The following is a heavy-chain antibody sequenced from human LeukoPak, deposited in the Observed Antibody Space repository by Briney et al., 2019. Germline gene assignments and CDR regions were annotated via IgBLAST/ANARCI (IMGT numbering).Heavy chain of an antibody. D-gene: IGHD2-2*01. CDR1: GYTFLAYY. CDR3: ARDPVVVPASIDY. V-gene: IGHV1-2*04. CDR2: INPNSGGT. J-gene: IGHJ4*02. Sequence: GASVTVSCKAAGYTFLAYYMHWVRQAPGQGLEWMGWINPNSGGTNYAQKFQGWVTMTRDTSLSTAYLELSRLRSDDTAVYYCARDPVVVPASIDYWGQGTLVTVSS.